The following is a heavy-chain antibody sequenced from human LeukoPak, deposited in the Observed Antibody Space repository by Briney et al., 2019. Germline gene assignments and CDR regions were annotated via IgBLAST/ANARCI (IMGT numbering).Heavy chain of an antibody. V-gene: IGHV1-2*02. CDR3: ARDEEDCSSTSCYGGTLFDP. CDR2: INPNSGGT. CDR1: GYTFTGYY. J-gene: IGHJ5*02. Sequence: ASVKVSCKASGYTFTGYYMHWVRQAPGQGLEWMGWINPNSGGTNYAQKFQGRVTMTRDTSISTAYMELSRLRSDDTAVYYCARDEEDCSSTSCYGGTLFDPWGQGTLVTVSS. D-gene: IGHD2-2*01.